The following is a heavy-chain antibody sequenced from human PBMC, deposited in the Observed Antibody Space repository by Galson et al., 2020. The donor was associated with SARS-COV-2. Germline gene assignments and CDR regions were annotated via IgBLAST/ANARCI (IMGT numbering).Heavy chain of an antibody. CDR1: GYTFTGYY. D-gene: IGHD2-2*01. V-gene: IGHV1-2*04. CDR3: ARESSSRDGDYYYYMDV. Sequence: ASVKVSCKASGYTFTGYYMHWVRQAPGQGLEWMGWINPNSGGTNYAQKFQGWVTMTRDTSISTAYMELSRLRSDDTAVYYCARESSSRDGDYYYYMDVWGKRTTVTVSS. CDR2: INPNSGGT. J-gene: IGHJ6*03.